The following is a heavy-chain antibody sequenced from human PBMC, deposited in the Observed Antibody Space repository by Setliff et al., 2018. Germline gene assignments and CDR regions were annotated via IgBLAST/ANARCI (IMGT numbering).Heavy chain of an antibody. CDR1: GGSISSSNW. D-gene: IGHD6-19*01. J-gene: IGHJ6*02. Sequence: SETLSLTCAVSGGSISSSNWWSWVRQPPGKGLEWIGYIYYSGSTNYNPSLKSRVTISVDTSKNQFSLKLSSVTAADTAVYYCARVSQYSSGWYYYYYYGMDVWGQGTTVTVSS. CDR3: ARVSQYSSGWYYYYYYGMDV. V-gene: IGHV4-4*02. CDR2: IYYSGST.